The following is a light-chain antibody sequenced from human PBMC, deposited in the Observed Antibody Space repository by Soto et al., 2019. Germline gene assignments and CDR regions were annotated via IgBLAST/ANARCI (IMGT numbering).Light chain of an antibody. Sequence: EIVMTQSPATLSVSPGERATLSCRASQSVSSNLAWYQQKPGQAPRLLIYGASTRATGIPARFSGSGSGTEFTLTISSLQSEDFAVSYCQQYNNWPITFGPGPRLENK. CDR3: QQYNNWPIT. CDR1: QSVSSN. CDR2: GAS. J-gene: IGKJ5*01. V-gene: IGKV3-15*01.